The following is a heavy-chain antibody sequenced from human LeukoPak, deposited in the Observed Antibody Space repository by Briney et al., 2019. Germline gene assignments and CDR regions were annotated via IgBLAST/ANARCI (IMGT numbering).Heavy chain of an antibody. D-gene: IGHD3-9*01. CDR1: GFTFSSYG. J-gene: IGHJ4*02. CDR2: ISYDGSNK. Sequence: GGSLRLSCAASGFTFSSYGMHWVRQAPGKGLEWVAVISYDGSNKYYADSVKGRFTISRDNSKNTLYLQMNSLRAEDTAVYYCAKERGHYDILTGYLNWGQGTLVTVSS. V-gene: IGHV3-30*18. CDR3: AKERGHYDILTGYLN.